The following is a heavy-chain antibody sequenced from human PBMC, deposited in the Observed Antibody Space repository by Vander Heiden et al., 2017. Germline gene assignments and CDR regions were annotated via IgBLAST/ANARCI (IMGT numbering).Heavy chain of an antibody. D-gene: IGHD3-10*01. V-gene: IGHV3-7*01. CDR2: IKQDGSEK. J-gene: IGHJ6*02. CDR1: GFTFSSYW. Sequence: EVQLVESGGGLVQPGGSLRLSCAASGFTFSSYWMSWVRQAPGKGLEWVANIKQDGSEKYYVDSVKGRFTISRGNAKNSLYLQMNSLRAEDTAVYYCARERYYGSGSYRGMDVWGQGTTVTVSS. CDR3: ARERYYGSGSYRGMDV.